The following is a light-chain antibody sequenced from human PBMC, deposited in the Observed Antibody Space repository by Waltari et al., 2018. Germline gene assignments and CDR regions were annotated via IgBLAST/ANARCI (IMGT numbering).Light chain of an antibody. CDR2: GAS. V-gene: IGKV3-20*01. J-gene: IGKJ1*01. CDR3: QQYGSSPGT. Sequence: EIVLTQSPGTLSLSPGERATLSCRASQSVSSNNLAWYQHKPGPAPRLLIYGASSRPTGIPDRFSGSGSGTDFTLTISRLEPGDFAMYYCQQYGSSPGTFGQGTKVEIK. CDR1: QSVSSNN.